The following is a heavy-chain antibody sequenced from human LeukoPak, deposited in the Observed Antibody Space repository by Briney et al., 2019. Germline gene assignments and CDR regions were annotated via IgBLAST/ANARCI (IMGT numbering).Heavy chain of an antibody. CDR1: GFTFSSYG. J-gene: IGHJ5*02. CDR3: ARVDSTSWFDH. D-gene: IGHD6-13*01. CDR2: ISTSGGST. V-gene: IGHV3-23*01. Sequence: GGSLRLSCAASGFTFSSYGMSWVRQAPRKGLEWVSAISTSGGSTNYADSVKGRFTISRDNSKNTLYLQMNSLRAEDTAVYYCARVDSTSWFDHWGQGTLVTVSS.